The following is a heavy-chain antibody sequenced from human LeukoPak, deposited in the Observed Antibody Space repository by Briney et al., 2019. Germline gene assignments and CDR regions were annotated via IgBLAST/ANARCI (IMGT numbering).Heavy chain of an antibody. Sequence: SETLSLTCTVSGYSISSGYYWGWIRQPPGKGLEWIGYIYYSGYTNYNPSLKSRVTISVDTSKSQFSLKLSSVTAADTAVYYCARTTMVRGTYYMDVWGKGTTVTISS. CDR1: GYSISSGYY. CDR3: ARTTMVRGTYYMDV. D-gene: IGHD3-10*01. J-gene: IGHJ6*03. V-gene: IGHV4-38-2*02. CDR2: IYYSGYT.